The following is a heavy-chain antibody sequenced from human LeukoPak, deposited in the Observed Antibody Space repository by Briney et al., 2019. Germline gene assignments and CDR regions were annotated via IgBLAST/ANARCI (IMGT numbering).Heavy chain of an antibody. CDR1: GGSISSSNW. CDR3: ARDNSSGFPFDAFDI. J-gene: IGHJ3*02. V-gene: IGHV4-4*02. Sequence: SGTLSLTCAVSGGSISSSNWWSWVRQPPGKGLEWIGEIYHSGSTNYNPSLKSRVTISVDKSKNQFSLKPSSVTAADTAVYHCARDNSSGFPFDAFDIWGQGTMVTVSS. D-gene: IGHD6-19*01. CDR2: IYHSGST.